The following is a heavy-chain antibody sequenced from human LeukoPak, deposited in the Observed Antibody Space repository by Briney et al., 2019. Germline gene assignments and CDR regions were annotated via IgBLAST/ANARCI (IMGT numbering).Heavy chain of an antibody. Sequence: GGSLRLSCASSGFTFSSYWMSWVRQAPGKGLAWVANIKQDGSEKYYVDSVKGRFTISRDNAKKSLYLQMNSLRAEDTAVYYCARDKTYYYDRSGYSYYYDGMDVWGQGTTVTVSS. CDR1: GFTFSSYW. J-gene: IGHJ6*02. V-gene: IGHV3-7*01. CDR3: ARDKTYYYDRSGYSYYYDGMDV. CDR2: IKQDGSEK. D-gene: IGHD3-22*01.